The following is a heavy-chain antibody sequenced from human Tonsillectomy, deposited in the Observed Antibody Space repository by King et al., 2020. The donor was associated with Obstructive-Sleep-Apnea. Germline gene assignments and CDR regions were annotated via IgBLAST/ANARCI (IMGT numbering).Heavy chain of an antibody. J-gene: IGHJ6*02. Sequence: VQLQESGPGLVKPSETLSLTCTVSGGSINTYYWSWIRQPPGKGLEWIGYIHYSGNTNYSPSLKSRVTMSVDRPKNQFSLRVNSVTAADTAVYYCARLLQLERHPLSGYYYYGMDVWGQGTTVTVSS. CDR1: GGSINTYY. CDR2: IHYSGNT. V-gene: IGHV4-59*01. CDR3: ARLLQLERHPLSGYYYYGMDV. D-gene: IGHD1-1*01.